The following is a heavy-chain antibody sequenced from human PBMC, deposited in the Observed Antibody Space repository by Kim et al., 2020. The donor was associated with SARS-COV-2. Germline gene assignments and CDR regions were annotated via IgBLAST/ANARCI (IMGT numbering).Heavy chain of an antibody. Sequence: ADSVKGRFTISRDNAKNSLYLQMNSLRAEDTAFYYCAKDQYSSNWYYFDYWGQGTLVTVSS. D-gene: IGHD6-13*01. J-gene: IGHJ4*02. V-gene: IGHV3-9*01. CDR3: AKDQYSSNWYYFDY.